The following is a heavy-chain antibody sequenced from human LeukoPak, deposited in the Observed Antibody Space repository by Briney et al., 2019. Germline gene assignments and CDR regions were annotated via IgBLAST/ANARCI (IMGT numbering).Heavy chain of an antibody. CDR2: ISAYNGNT. D-gene: IGHD2-2*03. Sequence: ASVKVSCKASGYTFTSYGISWVRQAPGQGLEWMGWISAYNGNTNYAQKLQGRVTMTTDTSTSTAYVELRSLRSDDTAVYYCARLDIVVVPAAYMDVWGKGTTVTVS. CDR1: GYTFTSYG. V-gene: IGHV1-18*01. CDR3: ARLDIVVVPAAYMDV. J-gene: IGHJ6*03.